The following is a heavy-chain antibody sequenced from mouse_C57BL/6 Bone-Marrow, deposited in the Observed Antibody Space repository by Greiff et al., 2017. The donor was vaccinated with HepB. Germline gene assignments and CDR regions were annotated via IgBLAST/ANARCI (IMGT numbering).Heavy chain of an antibody. D-gene: IGHD1-1*01. Sequence: QVQLKQPGAELVKPGASVKMSCKASGYTFTSYWITWVKQRPGQGLEWIGDIYPGSGSTNYNEKFKSKATLTVDTSSSTAYMQLSSLTSEDSAVYYCASGGYYYGSSPWYFDVWGTGTTVTVSS. CDR2: IYPGSGST. J-gene: IGHJ1*03. CDR1: GYTFTSYW. V-gene: IGHV1-55*01. CDR3: ASGGYYYGSSPWYFDV.